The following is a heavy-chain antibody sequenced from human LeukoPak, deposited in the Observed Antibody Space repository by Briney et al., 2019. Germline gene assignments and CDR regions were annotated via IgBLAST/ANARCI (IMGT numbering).Heavy chain of an antibody. CDR2: IWYDGSNK. Sequence: QPGRSLRLSCAASGSTFSSYGMHWVRQAPGKGLGWVAVIWYDGSNKYYADSVKGRFTVSRDNSKNTLYLQMNSLRAEDTAVYYCAKDRVPGGYYDFWSGYYSDFDYWGQGTLVTVSS. V-gene: IGHV3-33*06. CDR3: AKDRVPGGYYDFWSGYYSDFDY. D-gene: IGHD3-3*01. J-gene: IGHJ4*02. CDR1: GSTFSSYG.